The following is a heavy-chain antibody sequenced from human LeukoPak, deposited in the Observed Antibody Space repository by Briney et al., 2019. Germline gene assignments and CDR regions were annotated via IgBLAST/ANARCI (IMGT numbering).Heavy chain of an antibody. J-gene: IGHJ4*02. D-gene: IGHD3-3*01. CDR2: ISSSSYT. CDR1: GFTFSDYY. CDR3: ARFNDFWSGPDY. Sequence: GGSLRLSCAASGFTFSDYYMSWIRQAPGKGLEWVSYISSSSYTNYADSVKGRFTISRDNAKNSLYLQMNSLRAEDTAVYYCARFNDFWSGPDYWGQGTLVTVSS. V-gene: IGHV3-11*06.